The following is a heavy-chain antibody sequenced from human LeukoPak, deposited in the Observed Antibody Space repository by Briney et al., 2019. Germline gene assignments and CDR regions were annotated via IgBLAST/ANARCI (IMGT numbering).Heavy chain of an antibody. V-gene: IGHV3-23*01. CDR1: GFTFSSYA. D-gene: IGHD4-17*01. J-gene: IGHJ1*01. CDR3: AKDSGYGDYGVEYFQH. Sequence: GSLRLSCAASGFTFSSYAMSWVRQAPGKGLEWVSAISGSGGSTYYADSVKGRFTISRDNSKNTLYLQMNSLRAEDTAVYYCAKDSGYGDYGVEYFQHWGQGTLVTVSS. CDR2: ISGSGGST.